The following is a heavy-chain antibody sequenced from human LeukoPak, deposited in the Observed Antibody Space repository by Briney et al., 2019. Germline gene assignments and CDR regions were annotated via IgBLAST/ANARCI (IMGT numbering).Heavy chain of an antibody. J-gene: IGHJ4*02. Sequence: NPGESLKISCKASGYIFANYWIGWVRQMPGKGLEWMGIIYPDDSDTKYSPSFQGRVTISADRSISTAYLQWNGLQASDTAMYYCARHFGIGPREIFHFWGPGTLVTVSP. D-gene: IGHD1-26*01. CDR2: IYPDDSDT. CDR1: GYIFANYW. CDR3: ARHFGIGPREIFHF. V-gene: IGHV5-51*01.